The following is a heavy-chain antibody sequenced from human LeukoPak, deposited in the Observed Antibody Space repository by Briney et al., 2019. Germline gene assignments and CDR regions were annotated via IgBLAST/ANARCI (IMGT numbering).Heavy chain of an antibody. V-gene: IGHV4-59*01. CDR3: ARALAAKGNWFDP. D-gene: IGHD6-19*01. Sequence: ETSETLSLTCTVSGGSISSYYWSWIRQPPGKGLEWIGYIYYSGSTNYNPSLKSRVTISVDTSKNQFSLKLSSVTAADTAVYYCARALAAKGNWFDPWGQGTLVTVSS. CDR1: GGSISSYY. CDR2: IYYSGST. J-gene: IGHJ5*02.